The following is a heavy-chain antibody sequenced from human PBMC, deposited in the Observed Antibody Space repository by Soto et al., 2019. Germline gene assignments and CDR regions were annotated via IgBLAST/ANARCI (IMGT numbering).Heavy chain of an antibody. Sequence: PSETLSLTCAFYGLSFSGYYWSWIRQPPGKGLEWIGEINHSGSTNYNPSLKSRVTISVDTSKNQFSLKLSSVTAADTAVYYCAREGGYIHWGQGTLVTVSS. V-gene: IGHV4-34*01. CDR1: GLSFSGYY. D-gene: IGHD3-22*01. CDR3: AREGGYIH. J-gene: IGHJ4*02. CDR2: INHSGST.